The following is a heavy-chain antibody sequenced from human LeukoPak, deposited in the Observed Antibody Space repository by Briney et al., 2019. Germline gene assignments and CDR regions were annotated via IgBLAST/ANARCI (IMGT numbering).Heavy chain of an antibody. V-gene: IGHV3-30*02. CDR1: GFTFSSYG. CDR3: TKDRDDYGNDW. CDR2: IRSGGSK. Sequence: GGSLRLSCAASGFTFSSYGMHWIRQAPGKGLEWVALIRSGGSKFYADSVKGRFTISRDNSKNTVFLQMNSLRPEDTAVYYCTKDRDDYGNDWWGQGTLVTVSS. J-gene: IGHJ4*02. D-gene: IGHD4-17*01.